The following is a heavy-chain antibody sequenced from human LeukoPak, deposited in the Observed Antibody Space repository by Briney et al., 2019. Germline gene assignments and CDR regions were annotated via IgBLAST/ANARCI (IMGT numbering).Heavy chain of an antibody. CDR1: GGSFSSYY. J-gene: IGHJ1*01. D-gene: IGHD3-22*01. V-gene: IGHV4-34*01. CDR3: AFSSAYQQH. CDR2: INHSGST. Sequence: SETLSLTCAVYGGSFSSYYWSRIRQPPGKGLEWIGEINHSGSTDYNPSLKSRVTISVDTSKNQFSLKLRSVTAADTAVYYCAFSSAYQQHWGQGTLVTVSS.